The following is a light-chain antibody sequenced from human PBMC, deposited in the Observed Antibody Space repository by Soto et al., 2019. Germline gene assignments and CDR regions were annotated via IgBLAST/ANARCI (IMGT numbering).Light chain of an antibody. V-gene: IGKV1-39*01. CDR3: QQSYSVPIT. J-gene: IGKJ5*01. CDR1: ESISSH. Sequence: DIQMTQSPSSLSASVGDRVTITCRASESISSHLNWYQQKSGRAPQLLIHAASTLQTGVPSRFSGSGSGTEFTLTIGSLQPEDFATYYCQQSYSVPITFGQGTRLEIK. CDR2: AAS.